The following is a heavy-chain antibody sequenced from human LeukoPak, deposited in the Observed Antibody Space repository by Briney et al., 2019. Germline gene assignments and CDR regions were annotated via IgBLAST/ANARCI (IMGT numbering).Heavy chain of an antibody. CDR2: IRYDGSNK. Sequence: GGSLRLSCAASGFTFSSYGMHWVRQAPGKGLEWVAFIRYDGSNKYYADSVKGRFTISRDNSKNTLYLQMNSLRVEDTAVYYCAKDHTVRGVPLVYWGQGTLVTVSS. V-gene: IGHV3-30*02. CDR3: AKDHTVRGVPLVY. D-gene: IGHD3-10*01. J-gene: IGHJ4*02. CDR1: GFTFSSYG.